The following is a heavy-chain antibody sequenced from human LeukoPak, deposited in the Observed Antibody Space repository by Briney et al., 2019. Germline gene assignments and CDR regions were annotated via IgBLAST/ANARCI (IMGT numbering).Heavy chain of an antibody. Sequence: PGGSLRLSCAASGFTFSSYAMSWVRQAPGKGLEWVSAISSSGGNTYYADSVKGRFTISRDNSKNTLYLQMNSLRAEDTAEYYCATRGMGAAPHFDYWGQGTLVTVSS. J-gene: IGHJ4*02. D-gene: IGHD1-26*01. CDR2: ISSSGGNT. CDR3: ATRGMGAAPHFDY. V-gene: IGHV3-23*01. CDR1: GFTFSSYA.